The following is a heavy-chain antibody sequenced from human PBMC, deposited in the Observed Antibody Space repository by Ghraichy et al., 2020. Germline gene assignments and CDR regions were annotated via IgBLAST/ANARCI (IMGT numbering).Heavy chain of an antibody. Sequence: GESLNISCKGSGYSFTSYWIGWVRQMPGKGLEWMGIIYPGDSDTRYSPSFQGQVTISADKSISTAYLQWSSLKASDTAMYYCARLLSFYSSGGDGPDYWGQGTLVTVSS. J-gene: IGHJ4*02. CDR2: IYPGDSDT. D-gene: IGHD6-19*01. CDR3: ARLLSFYSSGGDGPDY. CDR1: GYSFTSYW. V-gene: IGHV5-51*01.